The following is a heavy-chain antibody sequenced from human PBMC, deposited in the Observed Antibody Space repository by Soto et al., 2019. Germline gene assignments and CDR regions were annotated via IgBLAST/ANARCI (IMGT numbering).Heavy chain of an antibody. CDR2: ISYDGSNK. Sequence: QVQLVESGGGVVQPGRSLRLSCAASGFTFSSYGMHWVRQAPGKGLEWVAVISYDGSNKYYADSVKGRFTISRDNSKNTXXLXMXXLRAEDTAVYYCAKDQGDIVVVVAATVLKDYGMDVWGQGTTVTVSS. J-gene: IGHJ6*02. D-gene: IGHD2-15*01. V-gene: IGHV3-30*18. CDR3: AKDQGDIVVVVAATVLKDYGMDV. CDR1: GFTFSSYG.